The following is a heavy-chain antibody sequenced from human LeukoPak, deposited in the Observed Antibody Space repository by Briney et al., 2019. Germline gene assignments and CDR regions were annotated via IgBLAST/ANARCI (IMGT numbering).Heavy chain of an antibody. Sequence: PSETLSLTCTVSGGSVSSYYWTWIRQPAGKGLEWIGRIYTSGSTNYNPSLKSRITISVDKSKNQFSLRLNSVTAADTAVYYCAGYSSHYGHFDYWGQGTLVTVSS. J-gene: IGHJ4*02. V-gene: IGHV4-4*07. CDR3: AGYSSHYGHFDY. D-gene: IGHD6-19*01. CDR2: IYTSGST. CDR1: GGSVSSYY.